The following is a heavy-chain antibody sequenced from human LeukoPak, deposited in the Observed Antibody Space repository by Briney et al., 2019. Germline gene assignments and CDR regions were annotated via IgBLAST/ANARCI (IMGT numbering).Heavy chain of an antibody. V-gene: IGHV3-23*01. CDR2: ISNGGDHT. Sequence: GSLRLSCAASGFTFRDFSMSWVRQAPGKGLEWVSVISNGGDHTYYADSVKGRFAISRDNSKNTLYLQMNSLRTEDTAIYYCAKDRLYFGNDFGDYWGQGTLATVSS. CDR3: AKDRLYFGNDFGDY. CDR1: GFTFRDFS. J-gene: IGHJ4*02. D-gene: IGHD3-9*01.